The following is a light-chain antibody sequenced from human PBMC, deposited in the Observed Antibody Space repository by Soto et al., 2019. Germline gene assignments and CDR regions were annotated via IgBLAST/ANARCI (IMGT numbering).Light chain of an antibody. CDR1: QSVSNN. CDR3: QQRG. J-gene: IGKJ3*01. CDR2: GAS. Sequence: EIVLTQSPGTLSLSPGERATLSCRASQSVSNNYLAWYQQKPGQAPRLLIYGASTRATGIPARFSGSGSGTKFTLAVRSLQSEDFAVDCCQQRGFGPRTKVGYQ. V-gene: IGKV3-15*01.